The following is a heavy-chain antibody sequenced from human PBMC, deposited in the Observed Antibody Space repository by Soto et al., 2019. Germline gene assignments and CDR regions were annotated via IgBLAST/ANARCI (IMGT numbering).Heavy chain of an antibody. J-gene: IGHJ6*02. CDR3: ARGTEDYYYGMDV. CDR1: GGSISSSSYY. D-gene: IGHD1-1*01. V-gene: IGHV4-39*01. Sequence: PSETLSLTCTVSGGSISSSSYYWGWIRQPPGKGLEWIGSIYYSGSTYYNPSLKSRVTISVDTSKKQFSLKLSSVTAADTAVYYCARGTEDYYYGMDVWGQGTTVTVSS. CDR2: IYYSGST.